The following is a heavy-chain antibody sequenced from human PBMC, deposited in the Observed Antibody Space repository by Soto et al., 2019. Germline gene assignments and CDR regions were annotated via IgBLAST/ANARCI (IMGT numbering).Heavy chain of an antibody. J-gene: IGHJ3*01. V-gene: IGHV3-74*01. CDR1: GFTFRSYW. CDR2: IDNDGTGS. Sequence: EVQLAESGGASVQPGGSLRLSCAASGFTFRSYWMHWVRQAPGKGLVWVAGIDNDGTGSIYADSVRGRFTISRDNAYNAVYLHMTSLRADDTAVYYCSRGGFHHGFDVWGQGTMVTVSS. CDR3: SRGGFHHGFDV. D-gene: IGHD2-15*01.